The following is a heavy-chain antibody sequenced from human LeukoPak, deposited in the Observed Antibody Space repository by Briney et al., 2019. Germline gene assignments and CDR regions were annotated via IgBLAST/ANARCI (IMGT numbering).Heavy chain of an antibody. D-gene: IGHD4-17*01. V-gene: IGHV3-23*01. CDR3: AKENTVTPGNVNWFDP. Sequence: GRSLRLSCAASGFTFSSYAMTWVRQAPGKGLEWVSTISVSGGATYSPDSVKGRFTISRDNFKNTMNLQMKSLRAEDTAVYYCAKENTVTPGNVNWFDPWGQGTLVTVSS. J-gene: IGHJ5*02. CDR2: ISVSGGAT. CDR1: GFTFSSYA.